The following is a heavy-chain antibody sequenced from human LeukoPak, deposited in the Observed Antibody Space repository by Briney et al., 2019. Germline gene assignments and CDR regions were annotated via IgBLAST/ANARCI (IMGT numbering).Heavy chain of an antibody. Sequence: GASVKVSCKASGYTFTDYYMHWVRQAPGQGLEWMSWINSNTGGTNYAQRFQGRITMTRDTSISTAYMELSRLKSDDTAVYYCARAYDDSSGPIPYVDNGGQGTRVTVSS. D-gene: IGHD3-22*01. CDR2: INSNTGGT. CDR1: GYTFTDYY. J-gene: IGHJ4*02. V-gene: IGHV1-2*02. CDR3: ARAYDDSSGPIPYVDN.